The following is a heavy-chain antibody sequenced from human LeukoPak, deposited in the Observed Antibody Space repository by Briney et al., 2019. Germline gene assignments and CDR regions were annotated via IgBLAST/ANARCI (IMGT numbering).Heavy chain of an antibody. J-gene: IGHJ3*02. V-gene: IGHV4-39*01. CDR2: IYYSGST. CDR3: ARPCGGDCYSARDAFDI. D-gene: IGHD2-21*02. CDR1: GGSISSSSYY. Sequence: SETLSLTCTVSGGSISSSSYYWGWIRQPPGKGLEWIGSIYYSGSTYYNPSLKSRVTISVDASKNQFSLKLSSVTAADTAVYYCARPCGGDCYSARDAFDIWGQGTMVTVSS.